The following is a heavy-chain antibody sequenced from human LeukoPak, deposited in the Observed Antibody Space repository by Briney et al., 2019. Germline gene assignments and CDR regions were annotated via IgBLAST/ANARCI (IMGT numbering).Heavy chain of an antibody. CDR2: TYYRSKWYN. CDR1: GDSVSRNSAA. CDR3: ARDHPSWGSRWYSYYYGMDV. Sequence: SQTLSLTCAISGDSVSRNSAAWNWIRQSPSRGLEWLGRTYYRSKWYNDYAVSVKSRITINPDTSKNQFSLQLNSVTPEDTAVYYCARDHPSWGSRWYSYYYGMDVWGQGTTVTVSS. D-gene: IGHD6-13*01. V-gene: IGHV6-1*01. J-gene: IGHJ6*02.